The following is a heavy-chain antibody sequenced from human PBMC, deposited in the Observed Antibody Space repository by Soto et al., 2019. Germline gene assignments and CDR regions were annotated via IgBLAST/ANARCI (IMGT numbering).Heavy chain of an antibody. Sequence: PGGSLRLSCAASGFTFSSYSMNWVRQAPGKGLEWVSSISSSSSYIYYADSVKGRFTISRGNAKNSLYLQMNSLRAEDTAVYYCVAYYYDSSGWYFDLWGRGTLVTVSS. D-gene: IGHD3-22*01. CDR1: GFTFSSYS. V-gene: IGHV3-21*01. J-gene: IGHJ2*01. CDR2: ISSSSSYI. CDR3: VAYYYDSSGWYFDL.